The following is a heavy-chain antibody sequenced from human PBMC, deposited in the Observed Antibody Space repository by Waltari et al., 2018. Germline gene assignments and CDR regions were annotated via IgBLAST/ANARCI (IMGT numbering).Heavy chain of an antibody. D-gene: IGHD5-12*01. J-gene: IGHJ4*02. Sequence: VKKPGASVKVSCKASGYTFTGYYMHWVRQAPGQGLEWMGWINPNSGGTNYAQKFQGRVTMTRDTSISTACMELSRLRSEDTAVYYCARGSVRWLQSDYWRQGTLVTVSS. CDR3: ARGSVRWLQSDY. CDR1: GYTFTGYY. V-gene: IGHV1-2*02. CDR2: INPNSGGT.